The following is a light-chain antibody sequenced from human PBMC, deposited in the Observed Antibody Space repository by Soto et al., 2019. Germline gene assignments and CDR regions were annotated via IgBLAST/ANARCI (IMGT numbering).Light chain of an antibody. J-gene: IGLJ2*01. V-gene: IGLV1-44*01. CDR3: AAWDDSLNGHVV. CDR2: SNN. Sequence: QSVLTQPPSASGTPGQRVTISCSGSNSNIESNTVNWYQQLPGTAPKLLIYSNNQRPSGVPDRFSGSKSGTSASLAISGLQSDDEADYYCAAWDDSLNGHVVFGGGTMLTVL. CDR1: NSNIESNT.